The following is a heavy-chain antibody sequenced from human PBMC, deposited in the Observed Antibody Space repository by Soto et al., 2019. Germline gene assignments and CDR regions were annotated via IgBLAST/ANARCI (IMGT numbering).Heavy chain of an antibody. Sequence: QMQLVQSGPEVKKPGTSVKVSCKASGFTFTSSAMQWVRQARGQRLEWIGWIVVGSGNTNYAQKFQERVTITRDMSTSTAYMELSSLRSEDTAVYYCAAFCSGGSCYSVAFDIWCQGTMVTVSS. CDR3: AAFCSGGSCYSVAFDI. CDR1: GFTFTSSA. J-gene: IGHJ3*02. D-gene: IGHD2-15*01. V-gene: IGHV1-58*02. CDR2: IVVGSGNT.